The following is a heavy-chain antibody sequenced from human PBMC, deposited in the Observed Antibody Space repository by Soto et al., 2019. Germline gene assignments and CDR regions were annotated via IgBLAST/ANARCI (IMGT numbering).Heavy chain of an antibody. CDR1: GYIFSSHC. CDR3: ERGHYYDSSGHYLDH. Sequence: SSVKVSCKASGYIFSSHCIYWVRQAPGQGLQWMGIINPGGGRTAYAQKFQGRVTLTRDTSANIVYMELSSLRSEDTAVYYCERGHYYDSSGHYLDHWGKGTLVTVSS. J-gene: IGHJ4*02. V-gene: IGHV1-46*01. CDR2: INPGGGRT. D-gene: IGHD3-22*01.